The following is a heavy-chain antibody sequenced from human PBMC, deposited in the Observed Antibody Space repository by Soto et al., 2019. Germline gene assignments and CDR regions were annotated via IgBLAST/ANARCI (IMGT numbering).Heavy chain of an antibody. CDR2: IXXXGXSX. Sequence: PGGSLRLSCAASGFTFSSYAISWVRQAPGKGLEWVSAIXXXGXSXXXAXXXXGRFTISRDNSKNTLYLQMNSLRAEDTAVYYCAKVYRSSSSWYDYWGQGTLVTVSS. V-gene: IGHV3-23*01. CDR1: GFTFSSYA. J-gene: IGHJ4*02. CDR3: AKVYRSSSSWYDY. D-gene: IGHD6-13*01.